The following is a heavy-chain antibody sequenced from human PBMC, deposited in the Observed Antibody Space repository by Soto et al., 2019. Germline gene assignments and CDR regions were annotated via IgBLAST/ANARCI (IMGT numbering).Heavy chain of an antibody. CDR3: ARGALYSGYANYFDY. J-gene: IGHJ4*02. V-gene: IGHV1-58*01. Sequence: GASVKVSCKASGFTFTSSAVQWVRQARGQRLEWIGWIVVGSGNTNYAQKFQERVTITRDMSTSTAYMELSSLRSEDTAVYYCARGALYSGYANYFDYWGQGTLVTVSS. CDR1: GFTFTSSA. D-gene: IGHD5-12*01. CDR2: IVVGSGNT.